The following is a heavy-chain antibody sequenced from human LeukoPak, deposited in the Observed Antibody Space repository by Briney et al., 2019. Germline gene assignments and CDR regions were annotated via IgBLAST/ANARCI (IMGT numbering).Heavy chain of an antibody. CDR1: GITFNSYT. Sequence: GGSLRLSCAASGITFNSYTMNWVRQAPGKGLEWASSISSSSSYIYYADSVKGRFTISRDNSKNTLYLQMNSLRAEDTAVYYCAKYSWETTVDYWGQGTLVTVSS. CDR3: AKYSWETTVDY. V-gene: IGHV3-21*04. D-gene: IGHD4-17*01. J-gene: IGHJ4*02. CDR2: ISSSSSYI.